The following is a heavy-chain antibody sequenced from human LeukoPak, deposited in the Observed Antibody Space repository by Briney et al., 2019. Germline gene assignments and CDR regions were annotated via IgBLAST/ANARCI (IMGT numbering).Heavy chain of an antibody. V-gene: IGHV1-69*05. Sequence: SVKVSCKASGGTFSSYAVSWVRQAPGQELEWMGRIIPIFGTANYAQKFQGRVTITTDESTSTAYMGLSSLRSEDTAVYYCARDAMEWAAAGQFFDYWGQGTLVTVSS. CDR2: IIPIFGTA. J-gene: IGHJ4*02. CDR1: GGTFSSYA. CDR3: ARDAMEWAAAGQFFDY. D-gene: IGHD6-13*01.